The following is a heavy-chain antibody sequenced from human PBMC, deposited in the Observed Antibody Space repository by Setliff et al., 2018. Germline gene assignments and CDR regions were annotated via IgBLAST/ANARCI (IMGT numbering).Heavy chain of an antibody. CDR2: ISPYTGNT. V-gene: IGHV1-18*01. D-gene: IGHD2-8*01. Sequence: ASVKVSCKSSGYTFINFGISWVRQAPGQGLEWVGWISPYTGNTYYAPRLQDRVTLTADTSTNTAYMELRSLISDDTAVYYCSRLVRFCTRTTCQRLSGDDFWGQGTLVTVSS. CDR3: SRLVRFCTRTTCQRLSGDDF. CDR1: GYTFINFG. J-gene: IGHJ4*02.